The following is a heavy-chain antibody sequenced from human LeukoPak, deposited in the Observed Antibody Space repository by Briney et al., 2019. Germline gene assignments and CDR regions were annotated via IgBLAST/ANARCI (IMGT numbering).Heavy chain of an antibody. CDR2: IYHSGST. V-gene: IGHV4-4*02. D-gene: IGHD3-22*01. CDR3: ARDAGDYDNSGYFFDY. Sequence: PGGSLRLSCAASGFTFSSYSMNWVRQAPGKGLEWIGEIYHSGSTNYNPSLKSRVTISVDKSKNQFSLKLSSVTAADTAVYYCARDAGDYDNSGYFFDYWGQGTLVTVSS. J-gene: IGHJ4*02. CDR1: GFTFSSYSM.